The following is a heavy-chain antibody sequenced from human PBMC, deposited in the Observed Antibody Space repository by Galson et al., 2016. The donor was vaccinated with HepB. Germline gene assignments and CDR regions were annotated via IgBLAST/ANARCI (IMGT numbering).Heavy chain of an antibody. CDR3: ARAHLITTRYNWNDVGGRFFDL. V-gene: IGHV4-34*01. CDR2: INLSGNT. CDR1: SGSFSGYY. D-gene: IGHD1-20*01. J-gene: IGHJ2*01. Sequence: SETLSLTCAVYSGSFSGYYWGWIRQPPGKGLEWVGEINLSGNTTYNPSLKSRLTISVDTSKSQFSLKLTSVTAADTAVYFCARAHLITTRYNWNDVGGRFFDLWGRGTRVTVSS.